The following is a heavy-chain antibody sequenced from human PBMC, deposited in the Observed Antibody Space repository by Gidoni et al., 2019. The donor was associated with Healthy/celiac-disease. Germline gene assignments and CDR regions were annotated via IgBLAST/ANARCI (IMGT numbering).Heavy chain of an antibody. D-gene: IGHD3-22*01. CDR3: AGHRDSSGYYPTPEGSWFDP. CDR2: IIPIFGIA. CDR1: GGPFSSYA. J-gene: IGHJ5*02. Sequence: QVQLVQSGAEVKTPRSSVKVSCKASGGPFSSYAISWVRQAPGQGLEWMGGIIPIFGIANYAQKFQGRVTITADKSTSTAYMELSSLRSEDTAVYYCAGHRDSSGYYPTPEGSWFDPWGQGTLVTVSS. V-gene: IGHV1-69*17.